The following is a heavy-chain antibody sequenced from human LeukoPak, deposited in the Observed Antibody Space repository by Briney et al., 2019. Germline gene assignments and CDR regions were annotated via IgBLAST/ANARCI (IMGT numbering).Heavy chain of an antibody. V-gene: IGHV3-30*04. CDR1: GFTFSSYA. D-gene: IGHD3-10*01. Sequence: QPGRSLRLSCAASGFTFSSYAMHWVRQAPGKGLEWGAGISYDGSNKYYADSVKGRFTISRDNSKNTLYLQMNSLRAEDTAVYSCARDGHVLLWFGELWFDYWGQGTLVTVSS. J-gene: IGHJ4*02. CDR3: ARDGHVLLWFGELWFDY. CDR2: ISYDGSNK.